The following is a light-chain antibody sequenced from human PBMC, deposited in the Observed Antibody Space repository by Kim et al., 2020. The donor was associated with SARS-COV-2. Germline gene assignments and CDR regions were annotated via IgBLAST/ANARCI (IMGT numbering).Light chain of an antibody. CDR1: QSLSNPY. CDR2: GAS. J-gene: IGKJ5*01. CDR3: QQYGKSLVIT. V-gene: IGKV3-20*01. Sequence: PVARHARPCTSRQSLSNPYFSWYQQNPGHPPRLLICGASRSATGIPDSFSGSGSWTAFTLTISSLEPRDFAVFYCQQYGKSLVITFGQGTRLDIK.